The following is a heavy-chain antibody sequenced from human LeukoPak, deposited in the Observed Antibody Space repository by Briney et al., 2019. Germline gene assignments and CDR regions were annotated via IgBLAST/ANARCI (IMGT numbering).Heavy chain of an antibody. V-gene: IGHV3-9*01. CDR1: GFTFDDYA. CDR3: AKDIARYSSSWLDY. D-gene: IGHD6-13*01. CDR2: ISWNSGSI. J-gene: IGHJ4*02. Sequence: PGGSLRLSCAASGFTFDDYAMHWVRQAPGKGLEWVSGISWNSGSIGYGDSVKGRFTISRDNAKNSLYLQMNSLRAEDTALYYCAKDIARYSSSWLDYWGQGTLVTVSS.